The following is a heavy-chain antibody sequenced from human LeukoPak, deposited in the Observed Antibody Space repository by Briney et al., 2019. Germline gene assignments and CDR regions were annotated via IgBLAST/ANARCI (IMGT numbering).Heavy chain of an antibody. CDR3: ARDVDGWFDP. J-gene: IGHJ5*02. V-gene: IGHV3-30-3*01. CDR2: ISYDGSNK. Sequence: GGSLRLSCAASGFTFSSYAMHWVRQAPGKGLEWVAVISYDGSNKYYADSVKGRFTISRDNSKNTLYLQMNSLRAEDTAVYYCARDVDGWFDPWGQGTLVTVSS. CDR1: GFTFSSYA.